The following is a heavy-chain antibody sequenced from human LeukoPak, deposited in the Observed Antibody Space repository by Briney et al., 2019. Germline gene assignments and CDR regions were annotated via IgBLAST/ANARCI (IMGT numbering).Heavy chain of an antibody. CDR2: IKQDGSEK. V-gene: IGHV3-7*01. CDR3: ATTYNYYMDV. Sequence: PGGSLRLSCAASGFTFSGYWMSWVRQAPGKGLEWVANIKQDGSEKYYVDSVKGRFTISRDNAKSSLYLQMNSLRAEDTAVYYCATTYNYYMDVWGKGTTVTVSS. J-gene: IGHJ6*03. CDR1: GFTFSGYW.